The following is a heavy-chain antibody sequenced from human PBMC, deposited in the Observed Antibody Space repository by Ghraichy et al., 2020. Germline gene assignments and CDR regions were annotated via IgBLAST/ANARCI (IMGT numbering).Heavy chain of an antibody. D-gene: IGHD2-8*01. CDR3: AKDGDIVLRVYAIGLDY. CDR1: GFTFSSYA. CDR2: ISGSGGST. J-gene: IGHJ4*01. V-gene: IGHV3-23*01. Sequence: GESLNISCAASGFTFSSYAMSWVRQAPGKGLEWVSSISGSGGSTYYADSVKGRFTISRDNAKNTLYLQMNSLRAEDTAVYYCAKDGDIVLRVYAIGLDYWGQGNLVPV.